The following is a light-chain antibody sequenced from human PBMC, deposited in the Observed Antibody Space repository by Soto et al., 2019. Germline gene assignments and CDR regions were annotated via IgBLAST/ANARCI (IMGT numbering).Light chain of an antibody. CDR2: EVT. V-gene: IGLV2-23*02. Sequence: QSALTQPASVSGSPGPSLTISCTGTSSEVGKYNLVAWYQHHPGKGPKIIIYEVTERPSGVSDRFSGSKSGNTAALTISGLQPEDETDYYCGSYAGSSSFVFGTGTKVTVL. CDR1: SSEVGKYNL. CDR3: GSYAGSSSFV. J-gene: IGLJ1*01.